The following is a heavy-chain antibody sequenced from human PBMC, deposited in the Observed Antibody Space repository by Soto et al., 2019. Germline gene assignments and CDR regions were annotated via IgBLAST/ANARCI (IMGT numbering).Heavy chain of an antibody. J-gene: IGHJ5*02. CDR2: IIPIFGTA. D-gene: IGHD1-26*01. CDR1: GGTFSSYA. V-gene: IGHV1-69*06. Sequence: SVKVSCKASGGTFSSYAISWVRQAPGQGLEWMGGIIPIFGTANYAQKFQGRVTITADKSTSTACMELSSLRSEDTAVYYCAREGEYGNWFDPWGQGTLVTVSS. CDR3: AREGEYGNWFDP.